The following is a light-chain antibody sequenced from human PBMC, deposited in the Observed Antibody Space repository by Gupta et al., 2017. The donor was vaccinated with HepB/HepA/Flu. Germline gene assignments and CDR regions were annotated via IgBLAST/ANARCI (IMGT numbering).Light chain of an antibody. V-gene: IGLV1-40*01. Sequence: QSVLPQPPSVSGAPGQRVPISCTGSSSNIGAGYDVHWYQQLPGTAPKLLIYGNSNRPSGVPDRFSGSKSGTSASLAITGLQAEEEADYYCQSYDSSLSGVVFGGGTKLTVL. CDR2: GNS. J-gene: IGLJ2*01. CDR3: QSYDSSLSGVV. CDR1: SSNIGAGYD.